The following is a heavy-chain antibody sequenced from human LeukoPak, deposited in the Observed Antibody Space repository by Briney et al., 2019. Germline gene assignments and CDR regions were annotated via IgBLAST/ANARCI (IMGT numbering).Heavy chain of an antibody. D-gene: IGHD6-6*01. CDR3: ARGRPLVYFDY. V-gene: IGHV4-61*10. CDR1: GGSISSGSYY. Sequence: PSETLSLTCTVSGGSISSGSYYWSWIRQPAGKGLEWIGYIHYSGSTNYNPSLKSRVTITEDTSKNQFSLKLSSVTAADTAFYYCARGRPLVYFDYWGQGALVTVSS. J-gene: IGHJ4*02. CDR2: IHYSGST.